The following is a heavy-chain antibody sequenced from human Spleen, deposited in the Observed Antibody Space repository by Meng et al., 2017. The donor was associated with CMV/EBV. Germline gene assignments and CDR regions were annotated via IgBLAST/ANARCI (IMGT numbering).Heavy chain of an antibody. CDR3: ARRGAQEMAFDL. V-gene: IGHV3-43*01. D-gene: IGHD5-24*01. Sequence: GGSLRLSCAASGFTFSSYSMHWVRQAPGKGLEWVSLISWDGGSTYYADSVKGRFTISRDNSKNSLYLQMNSLRAEDTAVYYCARRGAQEMAFDLWGQGTMVTVS. CDR2: ISWDGGST. CDR1: GFTFSSYS. J-gene: IGHJ3*01.